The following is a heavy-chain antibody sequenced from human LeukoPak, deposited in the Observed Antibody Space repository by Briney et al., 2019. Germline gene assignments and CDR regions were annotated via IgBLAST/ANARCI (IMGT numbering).Heavy chain of an antibody. CDR3: ARDAVVAWGGYSSGGILDY. CDR1: GFTFSTYD. J-gene: IGHJ4*01. CDR2: ISYDGSNK. V-gene: IGHV3-30*19. D-gene: IGHD6-19*01. Sequence: PGGSLRLSCAASGFTFSTYDMHWVRQAPGKGLEWVAVISYDGSNKYYADSVKGRFTISRDNSKNTLYLQMNSLRAEDTAVYYCARDAVVAWGGYSSGGILDYWGQGTLVTVSS.